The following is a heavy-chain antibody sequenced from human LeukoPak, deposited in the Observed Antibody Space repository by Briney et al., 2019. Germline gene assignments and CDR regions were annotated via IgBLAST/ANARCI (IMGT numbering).Heavy chain of an antibody. D-gene: IGHD4-17*01. CDR3: MKGTVTPIDY. CDR2: ISSSSSYI. J-gene: IGHJ4*02. CDR1: GFTFSSYS. Sequence: GGSLRLSCAVSGFTFSSYSMNWVRQAPGKGLEWVSSISSSSSYIYYADSVKGRFTISRDNAKNSLYLQMNSLRAEDTAVYYCMKGTVTPIDYWGQGTLVTVSS. V-gene: IGHV3-21*01.